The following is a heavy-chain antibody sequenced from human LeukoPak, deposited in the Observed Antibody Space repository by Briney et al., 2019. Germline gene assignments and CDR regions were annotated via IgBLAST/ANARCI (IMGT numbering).Heavy chain of an antibody. CDR3: AKDVKSMIVGPYDY. J-gene: IGHJ4*02. V-gene: IGHV3-64*01. CDR2: IRSNGGST. Sequence: GGSLRLSCAASVFPFSSYAMHWVRQAPGRGLEYVSAIRSNGGSTLCANSVKGSFTISRDNSKNTLYLQMNSMRGEEMALYYCAKDVKSMIVGPYDYWGEGTLVSVSS. CDR1: VFPFSSYA. D-gene: IGHD3-22*01.